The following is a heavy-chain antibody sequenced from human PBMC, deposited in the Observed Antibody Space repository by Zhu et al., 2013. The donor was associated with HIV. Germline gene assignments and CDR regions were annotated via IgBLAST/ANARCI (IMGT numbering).Heavy chain of an antibody. Sequence: QVQLVQSGAEVKKPGSSVKVSCKASGGTFSSYAISWVRQAPGQGLEWMGGIIPIFGTANYAQKFQGRVTITADESTSTAYMELSSLRSEDTAVYYCARDLTAGYCSGGSCYSPWGQGTLGHRSP. CDR1: GGTFSSYA. CDR2: IIPIFGTA. CDR3: ARDLTAGYCSGGSCYSP. V-gene: IGHV1-69*01. J-gene: IGHJ5*02. D-gene: IGHD2-15*01.